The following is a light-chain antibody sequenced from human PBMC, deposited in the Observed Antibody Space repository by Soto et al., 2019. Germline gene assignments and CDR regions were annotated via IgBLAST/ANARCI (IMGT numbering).Light chain of an antibody. CDR2: GAS. CDR3: QQYRNWPRT. Sequence: EIVMTQSPATLSVFPGERATLSCRASQSVSSNLAWYQQRAGQAPRLLVYGASTKATDMPGRFSGRGSGTEFTLTINNLQSEDFAVYYCQQYRNWPRTFGQGTKVDIK. V-gene: IGKV3-15*01. J-gene: IGKJ1*01. CDR1: QSVSSN.